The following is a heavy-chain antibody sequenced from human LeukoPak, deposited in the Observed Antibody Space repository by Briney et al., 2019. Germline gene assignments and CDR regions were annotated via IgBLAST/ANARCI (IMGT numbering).Heavy chain of an antibody. J-gene: IGHJ3*02. CDR3: ARVRGDSRGNAFDI. CDR2: IYSGVST. D-gene: IGHD2-15*01. Sequence: GGSLRLSCAASGFTVGSNYMSWVRQAPGKGLEWVSVIYSGVSTYYADSVKGRFTISRDNSKNTLSLQMNSLGVEDTAVYYCARVRGDSRGNAFDIWGQGTMVSVS. V-gene: IGHV3-66*01. CDR1: GFTVGSNY.